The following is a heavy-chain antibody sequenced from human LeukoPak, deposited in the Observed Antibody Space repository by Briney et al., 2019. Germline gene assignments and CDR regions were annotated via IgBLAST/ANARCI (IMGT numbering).Heavy chain of an antibody. Sequence: PSETLSLTCTVSGGSISSSSYYWGWIRQPPGKGLEWIGSIYYSGSTYYNPSLKSRVTISVDTSKNQFSLKLSSVTAADTAVYYCAREAQAAAGTGWYFDLWGRGTLATVSS. CDR1: GGSISSSSYY. V-gene: IGHV4-39*01. D-gene: IGHD6-13*01. CDR3: AREAQAAAGTGWYFDL. J-gene: IGHJ2*01. CDR2: IYYSGST.